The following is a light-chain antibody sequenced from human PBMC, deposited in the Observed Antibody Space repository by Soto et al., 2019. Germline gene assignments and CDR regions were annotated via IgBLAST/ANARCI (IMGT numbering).Light chain of an antibody. CDR2: QDR. Sequence: SYELTQPPSVSVSTGQTASITCSGDKLGDKYACWYQQKPGQSPVLVIYQDRKRPSGIPERFSGSNSGNTATLTISGTQAMDEADYYCQAWDSSTVLFGGGTKLTVL. CDR3: QAWDSSTVL. J-gene: IGLJ2*01. CDR1: KLGDKY. V-gene: IGLV3-1*01.